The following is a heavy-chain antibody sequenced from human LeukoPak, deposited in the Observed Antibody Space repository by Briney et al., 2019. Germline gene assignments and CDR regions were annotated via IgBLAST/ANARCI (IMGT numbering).Heavy chain of an antibody. V-gene: IGHV3-9*01. D-gene: IGHD6-13*01. CDR2: ISWNSGSI. CDR1: GFIFDDYA. J-gene: IGHJ5*02. CDR3: AKDTGIAAAGTPLWFDP. Sequence: GGSLRLSCAASGFIFDDYAMHWVRQAPGKGLEWVSGISWNSGSIGYADSVKGRFTISRDNAKNSLYLQMNSLRAEDTALYYCAKDTGIAAAGTPLWFDPWGQGTLVTVSS.